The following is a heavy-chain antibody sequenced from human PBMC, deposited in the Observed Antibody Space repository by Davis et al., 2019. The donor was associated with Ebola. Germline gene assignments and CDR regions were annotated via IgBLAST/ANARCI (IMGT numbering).Heavy chain of an antibody. CDR3: AGERQQLYRFNYYYYMDV. J-gene: IGHJ6*03. D-gene: IGHD6-13*01. CDR2: IYYSGST. Sequence: PSETLSLTCTVSGGSISSSSYYWGWIRQPPGKGLEWIGSIYYSGSTYYNPSLKSRVTISVDTSKNQFSLKLSSVTAADTAVYYCAGERQQLYRFNYYYYMDVWGKGTTVTVSS. CDR1: GGSISSSSYY. V-gene: IGHV4-39*07.